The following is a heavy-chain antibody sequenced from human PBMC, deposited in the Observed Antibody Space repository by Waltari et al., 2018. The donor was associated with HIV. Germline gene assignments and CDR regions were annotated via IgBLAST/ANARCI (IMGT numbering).Heavy chain of an antibody. CDR3: ARVYCTGSSCYYYHGLDV. D-gene: IGHD2-8*02. V-gene: IGHV5-10-1*01. CDR2: IDPSDSYT. CDR1: GYIFPSHW. Sequence: EVQLVQSGAEVKKPGESLKISCKGSGYIFPSHWLAWVRQMPGKGLEWMGRIDPSDSYTNYSPSFQGHVTMSADKSSSTTYLQWRSLEASDTAMYYCARVYCTGSSCYYYHGLDVWGQGTTVNVS. J-gene: IGHJ6*02.